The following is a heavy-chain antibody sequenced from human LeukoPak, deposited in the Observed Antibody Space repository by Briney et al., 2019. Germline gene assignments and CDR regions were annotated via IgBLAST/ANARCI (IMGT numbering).Heavy chain of an antibody. Sequence: SVKVSCKASGGTFSSYAISWVRQAPGQGLEWMGGIIPIFGTANYAQKFQGRVTIAADESTSTAYMELSSLRSEDTAVYYCARGGGRAPRIAAAGLFDYWGQGTLVTVSS. J-gene: IGHJ4*02. CDR1: GGTFSSYA. V-gene: IGHV1-69*13. CDR3: ARGGGRAPRIAAAGLFDY. D-gene: IGHD6-13*01. CDR2: IIPIFGTA.